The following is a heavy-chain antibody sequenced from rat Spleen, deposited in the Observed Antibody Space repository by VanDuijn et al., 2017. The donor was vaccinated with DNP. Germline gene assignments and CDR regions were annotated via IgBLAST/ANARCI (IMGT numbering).Heavy chain of an antibody. J-gene: IGHJ4*01. V-gene: IGHV10-5*01. CDR1: GFTFSNAA. D-gene: IGHD1-2*01. CDR3: TAEGFYSSYMGAMDA. Sequence: VQLVESGGGLVQPKESLKISCAASGFTFSNAAMYWVRQAPGKGLEWVARIRTKPNNYATYYADSVKGRFTISRDDSKSMVYLQMDNLKTEDTAMYYCTAEGFYSSYMGAMDAWGQGTSVTVSS. CDR2: IRTKPNNYAT.